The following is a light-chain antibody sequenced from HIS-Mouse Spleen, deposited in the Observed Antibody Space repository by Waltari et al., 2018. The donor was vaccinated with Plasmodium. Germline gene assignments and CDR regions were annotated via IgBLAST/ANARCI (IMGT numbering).Light chain of an antibody. CDR1: ALPKKY. CDR2: EDS. V-gene: IGLV3-10*01. J-gene: IGLJ3*02. CDR3: DSTDSSGNHRE. Sequence: SSELPQPPSVSVSPGQTARITCPGDALPKKYPYWYQQKSGQAPVLVSYEDSKRPSVIPEIFSGSTSGTKDTLTISGAQVEYESDYYWDSTDSSGNHREFGGGTKLTVL.